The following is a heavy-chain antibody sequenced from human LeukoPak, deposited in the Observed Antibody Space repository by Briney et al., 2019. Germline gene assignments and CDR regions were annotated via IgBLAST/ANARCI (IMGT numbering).Heavy chain of an antibody. D-gene: IGHD6-13*01. V-gene: IGHV4-61*01. J-gene: IGHJ4*02. CDR1: GGSVSSGSYY. Sequence: SETLSLTCTVSGGSVSSGSYYWSWIRQPPGKGLEWIGYIYYSGSTNYNSSLKSRVTISVDTSKNQVSLKLSSVTAADTAVYYCARDFSSSWYAFDYWGQGILVTVSS. CDR3: ARDFSSSWYAFDY. CDR2: IYYSGST.